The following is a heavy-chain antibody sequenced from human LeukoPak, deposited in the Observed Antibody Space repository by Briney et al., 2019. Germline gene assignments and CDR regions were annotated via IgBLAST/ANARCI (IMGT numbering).Heavy chain of an antibody. CDR2: IYYSGST. CDR1: GGSISSSSYY. Sequence: SETLSLTCTVSGGSISSSSYYWGWIRQPPGKGLEWIGSIYYSGSTYYNPSLKSRVTISVDTSKNQFSLKLSSVTAADTAVYYCARSNYGSGSYYVPLRYYYYYYMDVWGKGTTVTVSS. CDR3: ARSNYGSGSYYVPLRYYYYYYMDV. D-gene: IGHD3-10*01. J-gene: IGHJ6*03. V-gene: IGHV4-39*07.